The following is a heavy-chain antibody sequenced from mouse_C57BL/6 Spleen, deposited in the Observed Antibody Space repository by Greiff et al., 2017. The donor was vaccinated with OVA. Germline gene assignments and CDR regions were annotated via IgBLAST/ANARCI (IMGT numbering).Heavy chain of an antibody. D-gene: IGHD1-1*01. V-gene: IGHV1-81*01. J-gene: IGHJ2*01. CDR3: ASLRYYFDY. CDR2: IYPRSGNT. Sequence: VKLQESGAELARPGASVKLSCKASGYTFTSYGISWVKQRTGQGLEWIGEIYPRSGNTYYNEKFKGKATLTADKSSSTAYMELRSLTSEDSAVYFCASLRYYFDYWGQGTTLTVSS. CDR1: GYTFTSYG.